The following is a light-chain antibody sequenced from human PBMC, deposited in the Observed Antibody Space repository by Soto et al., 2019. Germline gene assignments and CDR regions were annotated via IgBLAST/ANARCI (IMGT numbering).Light chain of an antibody. J-gene: IGLJ2*01. CDR2: DVS. Sequence: QLVLTQPASVSGSPGQSITISCTGTSSDVGGFNYVSWYQQHPGKAPKLMIYDVSNRPSGVSNRFSGSKSGHTASLTISGLQAEDEADYYCSSYSSSTTLLFGGGTKLTVL. V-gene: IGLV2-14*03. CDR1: SSDVGGFNY. CDR3: SSYSSSTTLL.